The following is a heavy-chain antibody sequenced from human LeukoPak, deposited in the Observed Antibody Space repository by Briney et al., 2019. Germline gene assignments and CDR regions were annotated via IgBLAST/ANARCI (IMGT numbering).Heavy chain of an antibody. CDR1: GYTFTSYD. Sequence: ASVKVSCKASGYTFTSYDINWVRQATGQGLEWLGWMNPNSGNTGYAQKFQGRVTMTRNTSISTAYMELSNLRSEDTAVYYCARVAGNCGGDSYRLLCWGQGTLVTVSS. CDR2: MNPNSGNT. CDR3: ARVAGNCGGDSYRLLC. D-gene: IGHD2-21*01. J-gene: IGHJ4*02. V-gene: IGHV1-8*01.